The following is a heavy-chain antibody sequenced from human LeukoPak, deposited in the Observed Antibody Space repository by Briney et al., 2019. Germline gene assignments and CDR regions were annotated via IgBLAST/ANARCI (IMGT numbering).Heavy chain of an antibody. Sequence: PGESLKISCKGSGYRFTNYLIGWVRQMPGKGMEWMAIIYPGDSDTRYSPSFQGQVTISADKSISTAYLQWSSLKASDTAMYYCARQGYSYCHDYWGQGTLVTVSS. V-gene: IGHV5-51*01. CDR3: ARQGYSYCHDY. D-gene: IGHD5-18*01. CDR2: IYPGDSDT. J-gene: IGHJ4*02. CDR1: GYRFTNYL.